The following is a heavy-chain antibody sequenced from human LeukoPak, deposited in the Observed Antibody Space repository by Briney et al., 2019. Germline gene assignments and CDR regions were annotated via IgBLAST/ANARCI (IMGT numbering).Heavy chain of an antibody. CDR1: GGSFSGYY. Sequence: SETLSLTCAVYGGSFSGYYWSWIRQPPRKGLEWIGEINHSGSTNYNPSLKSRVTISVDTSKKQFSLKLSSVTATDTAVYYCARLRHYGSGSYPMTGNWFDPWGQGTLVSVSS. CDR3: ARLRHYGSGSYPMTGNWFDP. J-gene: IGHJ5*02. V-gene: IGHV4-34*01. D-gene: IGHD3-10*01. CDR2: INHSGST.